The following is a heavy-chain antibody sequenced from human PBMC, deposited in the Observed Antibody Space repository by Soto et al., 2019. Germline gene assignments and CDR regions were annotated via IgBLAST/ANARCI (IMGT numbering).Heavy chain of an antibody. D-gene: IGHD2-21*02. CDR3: ARDGDWPRILYYFDY. CDR1: GGTFSSYT. Sequence: ASVKVSCKASGGTFSSYTISWVRQAPGQGLEWMGRIIPILGIANYAQKFQGRVTITADKSTSTAYMELSSLRSEDTAVYYCARDGDWPRILYYFDYWGQGTLVTVSS. CDR2: IIPILGIA. V-gene: IGHV1-69*04. J-gene: IGHJ4*02.